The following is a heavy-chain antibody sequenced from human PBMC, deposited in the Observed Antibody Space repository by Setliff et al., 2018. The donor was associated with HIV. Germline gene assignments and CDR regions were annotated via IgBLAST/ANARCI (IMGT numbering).Heavy chain of an antibody. CDR2: INPNSGGT. CDR3: ARDPALTYSGYVYWYFDL. Sequence: ASVKVSCKASGYTFTSYGISWVRQAPGQGLEWMGWINPNSGGTNYAQKFQGRVTLTRDTSISTANMELSGLRSDDTAVYYCARDPALTYSGYVYWYFDLWGRGTLVTVSS. D-gene: IGHD5-12*01. CDR1: GYTFTSYG. V-gene: IGHV1-2*02. J-gene: IGHJ2*01.